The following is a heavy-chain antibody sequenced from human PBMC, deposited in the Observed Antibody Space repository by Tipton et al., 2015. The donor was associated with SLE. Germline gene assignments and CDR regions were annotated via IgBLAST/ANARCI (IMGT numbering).Heavy chain of an antibody. Sequence: SLRLSCAASGFTFSSYAMSWVRQAPGKGLEWVANIKQDGSEKYYVDSVKGRFTISRDNAKNSLYLQMNSLRAEDTAVYYCARGPDYGDYVHWGQGTLVTVSS. J-gene: IGHJ4*02. V-gene: IGHV3-7*01. CDR2: IKQDGSEK. CDR3: ARGPDYGDYVH. D-gene: IGHD4-17*01. CDR1: GFTFSSYA.